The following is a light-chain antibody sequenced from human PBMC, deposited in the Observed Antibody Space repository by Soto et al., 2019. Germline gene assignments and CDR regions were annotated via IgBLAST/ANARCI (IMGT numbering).Light chain of an antibody. Sequence: EIVLTQSPATLSLSPGERATLSCRASQSVSSYLAWYQQQPGQAPRLLIYDASNRAPGIPARFSGSGSGTDFTLTISSLEPEDFAVYYCQQRSNWRYTFGQGTKLEIK. CDR3: QQRSNWRYT. CDR2: DAS. V-gene: IGKV3-11*01. CDR1: QSVSSY. J-gene: IGKJ2*01.